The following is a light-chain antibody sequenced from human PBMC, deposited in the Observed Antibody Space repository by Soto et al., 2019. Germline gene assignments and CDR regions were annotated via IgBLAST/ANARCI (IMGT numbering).Light chain of an antibody. CDR1: SSNIGHNY. CDR2: DNN. CDR3: GTWDSSLSAGV. V-gene: IGLV1-51*01. J-gene: IGLJ3*02. Sequence: QSVLTQPPSVSAAPGQKVTISCSGSSSNIGHNYVSWYQQLPGTDPKLLIYDNNKRPSGIPDRFSGSKSSTSATLGITGLQTGDEADYYCGTWDSSLSAGVLGGGTKLTV.